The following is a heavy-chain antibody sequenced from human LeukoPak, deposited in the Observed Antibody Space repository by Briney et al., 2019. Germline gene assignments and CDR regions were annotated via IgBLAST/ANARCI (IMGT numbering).Heavy chain of an antibody. CDR2: ISDSDDST. J-gene: IGHJ4*02. V-gene: IGHV3-23*01. Sequence: GGSLRLSCAASGFTFTNFAMSWVRQAPGKGLESVATISDSDDSTYYADSVKGRFTISRDNSKNTLYLQMNSLRAEDTAVYYCAKDYGDGYNYVDYWVQGTLVTVSS. CDR3: AKDYGDGYNYVDY. D-gene: IGHD5-12*01. CDR1: GFTFTNFA.